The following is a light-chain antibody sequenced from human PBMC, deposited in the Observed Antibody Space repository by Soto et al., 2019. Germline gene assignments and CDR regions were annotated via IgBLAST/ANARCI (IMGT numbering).Light chain of an antibody. CDR2: AAS. V-gene: IGKV1-39*01. CDR3: QQSYSTPSIT. Sequence: DIQMTQSPSSLSASVGDRVTITCRASQSISSYLNWYQQKPGKAPKLLIYAASSLQSGVPSMSSGSGSGTDFTLTISSLQPEDFATYYCQQSYSTPSITFGQGTRQ. J-gene: IGKJ5*01. CDR1: QSISSY.